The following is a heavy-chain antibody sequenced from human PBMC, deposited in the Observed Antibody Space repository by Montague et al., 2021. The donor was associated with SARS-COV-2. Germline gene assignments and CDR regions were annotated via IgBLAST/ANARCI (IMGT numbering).Heavy chain of an antibody. CDR1: GFSLSTSGMC. Sequence: PALVKPTQTLTLTCTFSGFSLSTSGMCVSWIRQPPGKALEWLALIDWDDDKYYSTSLKTRLTISKDTSKNQVVLTMTNMDPVDTATYYCARMYYDILPNLYSFDYWGQGTLVTVSS. CDR3: ARMYYDILPNLYSFDY. J-gene: IGHJ4*02. CDR2: IDWDDDK. D-gene: IGHD3-9*01. V-gene: IGHV2-70*01.